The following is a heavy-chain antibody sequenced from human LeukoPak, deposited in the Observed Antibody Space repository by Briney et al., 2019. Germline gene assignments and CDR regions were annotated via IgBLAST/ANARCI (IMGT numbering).Heavy chain of an antibody. CDR1: GFTFSSYW. V-gene: IGHV3-74*01. D-gene: IGHD5-18*01. CDR2: INSDGSST. J-gene: IGHJ6*02. CDR3: AGGRGYSYVNNGMDV. Sequence: GGSLRLSCAASGFTFSSYWMHWVRQAPGKGLVWVSRINSDGSSTSYADSVKGRFTISRDNAKNTLYLQMNSLRAEDTAVYYCAGGRGYSYVNNGMDVWGQGTTVTVSS.